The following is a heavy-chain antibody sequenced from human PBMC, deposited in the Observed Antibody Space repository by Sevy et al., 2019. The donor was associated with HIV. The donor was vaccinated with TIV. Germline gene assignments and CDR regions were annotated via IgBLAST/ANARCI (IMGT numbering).Heavy chain of an antibody. CDR1: GYTLTELS. CDR3: ATTKDYYDSSGYPFDY. V-gene: IGHV1-24*01. CDR2: LDPEDGET. D-gene: IGHD3-22*01. Sequence: ASVKVSCKASGYTLTELSMHWLRQAPGKGLEWVGSLDPEDGETVYEHNFQGRVSMTEDTSTDTAYMEVISLKFEDTAVYYCATTKDYYDSSGYPFDYWGQGTLVTVSS. J-gene: IGHJ4*02.